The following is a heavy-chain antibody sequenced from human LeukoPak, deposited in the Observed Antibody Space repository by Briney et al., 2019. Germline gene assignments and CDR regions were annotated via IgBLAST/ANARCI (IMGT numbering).Heavy chain of an antibody. CDR2: ISGGSDYI. D-gene: IGHD6-13*01. J-gene: IGHJ4*02. V-gene: IGHV3-21*01. Sequence: GGSLRLSCAASGFTFRRHSMNWVRQAPGKRLEWVSSISGGSDYIYYADSLKGRFTVSRDNAKNSLYLQMNSLRADDTAVYYCAREQIDSSSWPFGIDYWGQGTLVTVSS. CDR1: GFTFRRHS. CDR3: AREQIDSSSWPFGIDY.